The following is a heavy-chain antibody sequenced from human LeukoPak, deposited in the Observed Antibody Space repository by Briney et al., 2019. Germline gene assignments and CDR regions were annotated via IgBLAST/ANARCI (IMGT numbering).Heavy chain of an antibody. V-gene: IGHV1-2*02. CDR3: ARDRGSSGWWGYFDY. J-gene: IGHJ4*02. D-gene: IGHD6-19*01. CDR1: GYTFTDYY. Sequence: ASVKVSCKVSGYTFTDYYMHWVRQAPGQGLEWMGWINPNSGGTNYAQKFQGRVTMTRDTSISTAYMELSRLRSDDTAVYYCARDRGSSGWWGYFDYWGQGTLVTVSS. CDR2: INPNSGGT.